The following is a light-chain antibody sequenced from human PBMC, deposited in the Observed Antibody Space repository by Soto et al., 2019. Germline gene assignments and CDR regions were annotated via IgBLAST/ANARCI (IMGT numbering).Light chain of an antibody. CDR2: EVT. J-gene: IGLJ1*01. Sequence: QSALTQPPSATGSPGQSVTISCTGTSSDVGLYDYVSWYQQHPGKVPKLLIYEVTQRPSGVPDRFSGSKSGNTASLTVSGLQAEDEADYYCSSYGGKSNCVCGTGTK. CDR3: SSYGGKSNCV. V-gene: IGLV2-8*01. CDR1: SSDVGLYDY.